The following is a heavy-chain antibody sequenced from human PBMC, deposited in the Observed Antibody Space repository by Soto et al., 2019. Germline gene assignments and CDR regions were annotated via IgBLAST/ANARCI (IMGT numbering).Heavy chain of an antibody. Sequence: SETLSLTCAVYGGSFSGYYRNWIRQSPGKGLEWIGDINHSGGTNYIPSLKSRVTISLDTSKNHFFLRLSSVTAADTAVYYCATAHYDFWSGFSQKYYFDYWGQGTQVTVSS. CDR3: ATAHYDFWSGFSQKYYFDY. V-gene: IGHV4-34*01. D-gene: IGHD3-3*01. CDR2: INHSGGT. J-gene: IGHJ4*02. CDR1: GGSFSGYY.